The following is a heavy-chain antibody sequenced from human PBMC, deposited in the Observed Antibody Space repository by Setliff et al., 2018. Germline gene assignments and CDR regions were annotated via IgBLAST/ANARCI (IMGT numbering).Heavy chain of an antibody. Sequence: GSLRLSCAASGFTFSSYGMHWVRQAPGKGLEWVAVISYDGSNKYYADSVEGRFTISRDNSKNTLYLQMNSLRAEDTAVYYCAKGSGMYYYDSSGYYYVYWGQGTLVTVSS. CDR1: GFTFSSYG. CDR2: ISYDGSNK. V-gene: IGHV3-30*18. CDR3: AKGSGMYYYDSSGYYYVY. J-gene: IGHJ4*02. D-gene: IGHD3-22*01.